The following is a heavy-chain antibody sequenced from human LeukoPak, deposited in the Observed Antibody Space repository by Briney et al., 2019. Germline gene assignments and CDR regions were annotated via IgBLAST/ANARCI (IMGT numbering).Heavy chain of an antibody. CDR2: IKKDGSEK. CDR1: GFTFSNYW. CDR3: TRDSYSTCLSAH. Sequence: GGSLRLSCAASGFTFSNYWMSWVRQAPGKGLEWVANIKKDGSEKYYVDSVKGRFIISRDNANNSLCLQMNSLRAEDTAAYYCTRDSYSTCLSAHWGQGTLVTGSS. D-gene: IGHD6-13*01. J-gene: IGHJ4*01. V-gene: IGHV3-7*03.